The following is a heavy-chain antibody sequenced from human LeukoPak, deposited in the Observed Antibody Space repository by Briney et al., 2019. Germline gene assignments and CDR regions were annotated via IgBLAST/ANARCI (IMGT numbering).Heavy chain of an antibody. J-gene: IGHJ4*02. V-gene: IGHV3-15*01. D-gene: IGHD2-15*01. Sequence: PGGSLRLSCAVSGRTFSSAWMSWVRQAPGKGLEWVGRLKSKTDGGAIDYAAPVKGRFTISRDDSKNMLYLQMHSLKTEDTAVYFCTTEGYCSVGNCYLFYYWGQGTLVTVSS. CDR1: GRTFSSAW. CDR2: LKSKTDGGAI. CDR3: TTEGYCSVGNCYLFYY.